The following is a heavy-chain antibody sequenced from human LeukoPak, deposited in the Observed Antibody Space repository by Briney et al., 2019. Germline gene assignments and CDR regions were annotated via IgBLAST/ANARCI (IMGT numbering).Heavy chain of an antibody. CDR2: IKQDGTEK. J-gene: IGHJ4*02. D-gene: IGHD1-1*01. CDR3: ARDSPRLRTFDY. V-gene: IGHV3-7*01. Sequence: GGSLRLSCAASGFTFSSYSMTWVRQAPGKVLEWVANIKQDGTEKYSVDSVKGRFTISRDNAKNSLYLQMNSLRAEDTAVYYCARDSPRLRTFDYWGQGTLVTVSS. CDR1: GFTFSSYS.